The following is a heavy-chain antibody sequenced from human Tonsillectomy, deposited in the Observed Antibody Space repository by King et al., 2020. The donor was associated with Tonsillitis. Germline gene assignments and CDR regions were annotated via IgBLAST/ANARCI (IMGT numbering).Heavy chain of an antibody. D-gene: IGHD1-26*01. V-gene: IGHV4-39*01. CDR3: ARYVSGSFDY. CDR2: MYQSGTI. Sequence: QLQESGPGAVKPSETLSLTCTVSGGSIRSGDHYWAWVRQTPGKGLEWIGYMYQSGTIFYNPSLKSRMTISGGTSENRFSLKLSSVTAADTAVSFCARYVSGSFDYWGQGALVTVSS. J-gene: IGHJ4*02. CDR1: GGSIRSGDHY.